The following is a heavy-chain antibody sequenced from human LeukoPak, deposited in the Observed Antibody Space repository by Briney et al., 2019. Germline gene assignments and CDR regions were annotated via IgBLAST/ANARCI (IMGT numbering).Heavy chain of an antibody. Sequence: ASVKVSCKTSGYTFTSYYMHWVRQAPGQGLEWMGIINPSGGSTNYAQNFQGRVTLTEDISSDTAYMELSSLKSEDTAVYYCATGEPGTYRSNYWGQGTLVTVSS. J-gene: IGHJ4*02. CDR2: INPSGGST. D-gene: IGHD1-26*01. CDR3: ATGEPGTYRSNY. CDR1: GYTFTSYY. V-gene: IGHV1-46*01.